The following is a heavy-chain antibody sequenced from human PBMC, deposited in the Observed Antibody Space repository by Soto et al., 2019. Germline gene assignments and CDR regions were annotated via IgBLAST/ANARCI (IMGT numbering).Heavy chain of an antibody. CDR1: GGSISSYF. CDR3: ARINPGNYGDSRGIDY. Sequence: PSETLSLTCTVSGGSISSYFWTWIRQAPGKGLEWIGYVFYSGDTNYNPSLKSRVTISVDTSKNQFSLKLSSVTAADTAVYYCARINPGNYGDSRGIDYWGQGTLVTVSS. V-gene: IGHV4-59*01. D-gene: IGHD4-17*01. J-gene: IGHJ4*02. CDR2: VFYSGDT.